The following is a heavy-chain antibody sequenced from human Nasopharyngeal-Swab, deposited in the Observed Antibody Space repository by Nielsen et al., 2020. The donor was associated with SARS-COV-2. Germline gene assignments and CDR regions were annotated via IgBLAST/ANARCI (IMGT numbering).Heavy chain of an antibody. CDR1: CGSFSGYY. D-gene: IGHD3-10*01. J-gene: IGHJ3*02. Sequence: SQTLSLTCAVYCGSFSGYYWSWIRQHPAKGLEWIGEINHSGSTNYNPSLKSRVTISVDTSKNQFSLKLSSVTAADTAAYYCARAARSFGELLLGRIHAFDIWGQGTMVTVSS. CDR3: ARAARSFGELLLGRIHAFDI. CDR2: INHSGST. V-gene: IGHV4-34*01.